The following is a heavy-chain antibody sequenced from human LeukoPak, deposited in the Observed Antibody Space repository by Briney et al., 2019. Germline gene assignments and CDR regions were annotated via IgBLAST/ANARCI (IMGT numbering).Heavy chain of an antibody. CDR2: INPNSGGT. D-gene: IGHD6-13*01. CDR3: ARVGIAAARSGPFDY. J-gene: IGHJ4*02. Sequence: ASVKVSCKASGYTFTGYYMHWVRQVPGQGLEWMGWINPNSGGTNYAQKFQGRVTMIRDTSISTAYMELSRLRSDDTAVYYCARVGIAAARSGPFDYWGQGTLVTVSS. CDR1: GYTFTGYY. V-gene: IGHV1-2*02.